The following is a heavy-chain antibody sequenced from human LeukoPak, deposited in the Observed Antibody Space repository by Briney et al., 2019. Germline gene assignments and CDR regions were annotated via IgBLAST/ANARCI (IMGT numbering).Heavy chain of an antibody. CDR2: ISGTGDNT. D-gene: IGHD3-22*01. V-gene: IGHV3-23*01. Sequence: GGSLRLSCAASGFTFSNYPMNWVRQAPGKGLAWVSPISGTGDNTYYADSVKGRFTISRDNSKYTLFLQMNTLRAEDTAIYYCAKTTTRSYYYDTTGSNYFDPWGQGTLVTVSS. J-gene: IGHJ5*02. CDR1: GFTFSNYP. CDR3: AKTTTRSYYYDTTGSNYFDP.